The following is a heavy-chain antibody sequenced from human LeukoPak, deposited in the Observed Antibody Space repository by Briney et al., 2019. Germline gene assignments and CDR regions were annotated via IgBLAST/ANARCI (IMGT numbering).Heavy chain of an antibody. V-gene: IGHV4-61*02. CDR1: GDSISSGDYY. CDR3: AKGPYSGFS. D-gene: IGHD1-26*01. J-gene: IGHJ5*02. CDR2: ISSSGST. Sequence: PSETLSLTCTVSGDSISSGDYYWSWIRQPAGKGLEWIGRISSSGSTNYNPSLKSRVTISVDTSKNQFSLKLSSVTAADTAVYYCAKGPYSGFSWGQGTLVTVSS.